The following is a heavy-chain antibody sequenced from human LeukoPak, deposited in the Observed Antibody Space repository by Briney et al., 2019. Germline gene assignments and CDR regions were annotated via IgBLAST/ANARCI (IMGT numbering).Heavy chain of an antibody. CDR3: ARQGATNWFDP. Sequence: SETLSLTCTVSGGSISSYYWSWIRQPPGKGLEWIGYIYYSGSTNYNPSLKSRVTISVDTSKNQFSLKLSSVTAAGTAVYYCARQGATNWFDPWGQGTPVTVSS. V-gene: IGHV4-59*08. CDR1: GGSISSYY. D-gene: IGHD1-26*01. J-gene: IGHJ5*02. CDR2: IYYSGST.